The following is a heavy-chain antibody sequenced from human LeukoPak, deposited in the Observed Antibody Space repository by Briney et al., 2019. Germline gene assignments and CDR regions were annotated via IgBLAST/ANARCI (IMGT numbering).Heavy chain of an antibody. Sequence: SETLSLTCTVSGGSLNTYYWSWIRQPPGMGLEWIGYIYHSGSTNYNPSLRSRVTISVDTSKNHFSLKLSSVTAADTAVYYCARHGVPYTTTWPWDYWGQGTLVTVSS. D-gene: IGHD2-2*02. J-gene: IGHJ4*02. CDR2: IYHSGST. CDR1: GGSLNTYY. V-gene: IGHV4-59*08. CDR3: ARHGVPYTTTWPWDY.